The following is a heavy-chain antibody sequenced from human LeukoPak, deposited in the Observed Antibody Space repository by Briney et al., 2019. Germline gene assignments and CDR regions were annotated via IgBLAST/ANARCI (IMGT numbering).Heavy chain of an antibody. V-gene: IGHV4-39*07. CDR2: IYSGST. CDR1: GGSISSSSYY. J-gene: IGHJ4*02. Sequence: PSETLSLTCTVAGGSISSSSYYWGWIRQPPGKGLEWIGSIYSGSTYYNPSLKSRVTISVDTSKNQFSLKLSSVTAADTAVYFCARRKFPGYFDYWGQGTLVTVSS. CDR3: ARRKFPGYFDY.